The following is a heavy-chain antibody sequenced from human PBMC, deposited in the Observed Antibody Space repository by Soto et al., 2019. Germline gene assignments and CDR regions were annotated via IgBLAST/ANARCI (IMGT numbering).Heavy chain of an antibody. Sequence: QVQLQQWGAGLLKPSETLSLTCSVYGGSFSDYYWTWIRQPPGRGLGWIGEINHSGRTSYTPSLKTRTTVSVDTSINQTSLKRTSVTAAAPALYYCVRGSDKSSWTPGFDIWGQGTMVTVSS. V-gene: IGHV4-34*01. J-gene: IGHJ3*02. CDR1: GGSFSDYY. CDR2: INHSGRT. CDR3: VRGSDKSSWTPGFDI. D-gene: IGHD2-15*01.